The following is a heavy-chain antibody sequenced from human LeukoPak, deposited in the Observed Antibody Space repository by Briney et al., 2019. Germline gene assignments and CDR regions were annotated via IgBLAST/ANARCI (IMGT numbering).Heavy chain of an antibody. Sequence: GGSLRLSCAASGFTFSSYGMHWVRQAPGKGLEWVAFIRYDGSNKYYADSVKGRFTISRDNSKNTLYLQMNSLRAEDTAVYYCARDLGYYFAFDIWGQGTMVTVSS. CDR1: GFTFSSYG. D-gene: IGHD3-22*01. J-gene: IGHJ3*02. CDR2: IRYDGSNK. CDR3: ARDLGYYFAFDI. V-gene: IGHV3-30*02.